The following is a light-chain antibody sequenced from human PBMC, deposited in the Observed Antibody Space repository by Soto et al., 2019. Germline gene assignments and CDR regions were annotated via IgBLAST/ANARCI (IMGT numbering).Light chain of an antibody. CDR3: QVWDSSSDHVV. CDR1: NIGIKS. V-gene: IGLV3-21*04. J-gene: IGLJ2*01. CDR2: YDS. Sequence: SYELTQPPSVSVAPGKTARITCGGNNIGIKSVHWYQQKPGQAPVLVIYYDSDRPSGIPEGFSGSNSGNTATLTISRVEAGDEADYYCQVWDSSSDHVVFGGGTTLTVL.